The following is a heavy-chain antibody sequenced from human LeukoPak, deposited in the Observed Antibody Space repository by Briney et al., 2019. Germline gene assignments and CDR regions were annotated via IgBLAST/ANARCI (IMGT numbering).Heavy chain of an antibody. V-gene: IGHV3-48*01. D-gene: IGHD3-10*01. CDR2: ISSSSSTI. Sequence: GGSLRLSCAASGFTFSSYSMNWVRQAPGKGLEWVSYISSSSSTIYYADSVKGRFTISRDNAKNSLYLQMNSLRAEDTAVYYCAREKAGAFDIWGQGTMDTVSS. J-gene: IGHJ3*02. CDR3: AREKAGAFDI. CDR1: GFTFSSYS.